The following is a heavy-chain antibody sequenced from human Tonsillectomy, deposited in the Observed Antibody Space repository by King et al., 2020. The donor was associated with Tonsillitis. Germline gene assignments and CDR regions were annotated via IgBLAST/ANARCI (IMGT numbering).Heavy chain of an antibody. Sequence: VQLVESGGGLVQPGGSLRLSCAASGFTFSSYWMSWVRQAPGKGLEWVANIKQDGSEADYVDSVPGRLTISSDNAENSLYLQMNSLRAEDTAVYYCARDSLTATRAFDLWGRGTLVTVSS. J-gene: IGHJ2*01. V-gene: IGHV3-7*03. D-gene: IGHD1-14*01. CDR2: IKQDGSEA. CDR1: GFTFSSYW. CDR3: ARDSLTATRAFDL.